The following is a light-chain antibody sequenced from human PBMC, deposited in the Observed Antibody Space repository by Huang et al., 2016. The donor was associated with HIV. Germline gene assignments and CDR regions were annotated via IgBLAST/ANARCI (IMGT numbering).Light chain of an antibody. CDR2: GAS. CDR3: QQYNNWPLT. V-gene: IGKV3-15*01. CDR1: QSVGTN. J-gene: IGKJ4*01. Sequence: EIVMTQSPATLSVSPGERATLSCRASQSVGTNLAWYQQKPGQAPRLLIYGASTRATGMPARVSGSGSGTDFTLTISSLQSEDFAVYYCQQYNNWPLTFGGGTKVEIK.